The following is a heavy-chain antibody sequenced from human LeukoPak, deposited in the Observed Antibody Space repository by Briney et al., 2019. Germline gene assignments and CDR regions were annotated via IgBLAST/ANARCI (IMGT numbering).Heavy chain of an antibody. CDR3: ARGVVVPAAIPPGLADYYYGMDV. J-gene: IGHJ6*02. CDR2: INHSGST. Sequence: SETLSLTCAVYGGSFSGYYWSWIRQPPGKGLEWIGEINHSGSTNYNPSLKSRVTISVDTSKNQFSLKLSPVTAADTAVYYCARGVVVPAAIPPGLADYYYGMDVWGQGTTVTVSS. V-gene: IGHV4-34*01. D-gene: IGHD2-2*01. CDR1: GGSFSGYY.